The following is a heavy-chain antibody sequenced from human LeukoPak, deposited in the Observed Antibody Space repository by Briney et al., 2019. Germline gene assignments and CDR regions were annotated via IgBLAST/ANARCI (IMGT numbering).Heavy chain of an antibody. J-gene: IGHJ6*02. Sequence: GGSLRLSCAATGFTFSSYGMHWVRQAPGKGLEWVAVISYDGSNKYYADSVKGRFTISRDNSKNALYLQMNSLRAEDTAVYYCAKGYSSRHYGMDVWGQGTTVTVSS. V-gene: IGHV3-30*18. D-gene: IGHD6-13*01. CDR1: GFTFSSYG. CDR2: ISYDGSNK. CDR3: AKGYSSRHYGMDV.